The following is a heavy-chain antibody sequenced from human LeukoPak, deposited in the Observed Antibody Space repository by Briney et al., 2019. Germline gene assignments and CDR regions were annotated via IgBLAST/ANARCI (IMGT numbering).Heavy chain of an antibody. J-gene: IGHJ4*02. CDR1: GGTFSNYP. CDR3: ARARVVDRRGYFDY. V-gene: IGHV3-23*01. CDR2: GGGSDDT. D-gene: IGHD2-15*01. Sequence: GDSLRLSCVASGGTFSNYPMTWVRQCPGKGLQWVSTGGGSDDTYYADSVKGRFTISRDTSKNTLYLPMHSLGAEDTAVYYCARARVVDRRGYFDYWGQGTLATASS.